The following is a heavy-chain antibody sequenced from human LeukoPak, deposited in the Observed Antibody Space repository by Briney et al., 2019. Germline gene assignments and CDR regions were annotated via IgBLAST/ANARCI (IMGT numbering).Heavy chain of an antibody. D-gene: IGHD1-1*01. V-gene: IGHV1-18*01. J-gene: IGHJ4*02. CDR1: GYTFTSYG. Sequence: ASVKVSCKASGYTFTSYGISWVRQAPGQGLEWTGWISAYNGNTNYAQNLQGRVTMTTDTSTSTAYMELRSLRSDDTAVYYCARIRPYNWNIDYWGQGTLVTVSS. CDR3: ARIRPYNWNIDY. CDR2: ISAYNGNT.